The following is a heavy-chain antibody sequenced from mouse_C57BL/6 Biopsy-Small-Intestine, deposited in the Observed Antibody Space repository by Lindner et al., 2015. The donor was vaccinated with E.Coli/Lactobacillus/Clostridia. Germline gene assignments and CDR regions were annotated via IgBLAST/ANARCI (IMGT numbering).Heavy chain of an antibody. D-gene: IGHD2-3*01. CDR2: IDPEDGKT. CDR3: ALYDAHQEYYFDY. V-gene: IGHV14-2*01. Sequence: EVQLQESGAELVKPGASVKLSCTASGFNIKDYYMHWVKQRTEQGLEWIGRIDPEDGKTKYAPKFQGKATITADTSSNTAYLQLSSLTSEDTAVYNRALYDAHQEYYFDYWGQGTTLTVSS. CDR1: GFNIKDYY. J-gene: IGHJ2*01.